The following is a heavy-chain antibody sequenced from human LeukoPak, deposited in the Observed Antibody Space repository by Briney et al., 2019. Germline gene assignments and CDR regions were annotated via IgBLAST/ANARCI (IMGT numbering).Heavy chain of an antibody. V-gene: IGHV1-69*13. CDR1: GGTFSSYA. CDR3: ARGSPKIGYCSSTSCYAGWFDP. Sequence: ASVKVSCKASGGTFSSYAISWVRQAPGQGLEWMGEIIPIFGTANYAQKFQGRVTITADESTSTAYMELSSLRSEDTAVYYCARGSPKIGYCSSTSCYAGWFDPWGQGTLVTVSS. J-gene: IGHJ5*02. D-gene: IGHD2-2*01. CDR2: IIPIFGTA.